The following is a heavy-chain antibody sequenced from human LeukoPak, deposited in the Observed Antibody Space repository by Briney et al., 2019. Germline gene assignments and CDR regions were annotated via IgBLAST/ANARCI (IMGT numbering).Heavy chain of an antibody. J-gene: IGHJ4*02. V-gene: IGHV3-48*04. CDR1: GFTFSNYG. CDR2: VSSSSSTI. CDR3: ARFGVATTVALNYYFDN. Sequence: GGSLRLSCAASGFTFSNYGMNWVRQAPGRGLEWVSYVSSSSSTIYYADSVKGRFTISRDNAKNSLYLQMNSLRAEDTAVYYCARFGVATTVALNYYFDNWGQGTLVTVSS. D-gene: IGHD5-12*01.